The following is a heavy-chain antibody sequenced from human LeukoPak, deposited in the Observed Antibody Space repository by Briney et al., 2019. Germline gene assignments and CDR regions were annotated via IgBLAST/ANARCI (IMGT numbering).Heavy chain of an antibody. J-gene: IGHJ4*02. CDR3: ARATLDN. CDR1: GFTVRNNY. Sequence: GGSLRLSCAASGFTVRNNYISWVGQAPGKGLEWVSVIYSGGSTKYADSVKARFTISRDNSKNTVYLQMNSLRVDDTAVYYCARATLDNWGQGTLVTVSS. V-gene: IGHV3-53*01. CDR2: IYSGGST.